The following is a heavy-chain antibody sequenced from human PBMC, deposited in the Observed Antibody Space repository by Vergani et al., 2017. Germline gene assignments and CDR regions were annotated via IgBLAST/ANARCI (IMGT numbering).Heavy chain of an antibody. Sequence: QVRLEESGPGLVKPSETLSLTCSVSGYSIGSGFYWAWIRQSPGEGLQWLTSIHNRGKTYHNPSLKSRVSVSLDTSKNRFSPNLPSVTAPDTAVYYCARSQGDYWYFDLWGPGSLVTVSS. D-gene: IGHD2-21*01. CDR1: GYSIGSGFY. CDR3: ARSQGDYWYFDL. J-gene: IGHJ2*01. V-gene: IGHV4-38-2*01. CDR2: IHNRGKT.